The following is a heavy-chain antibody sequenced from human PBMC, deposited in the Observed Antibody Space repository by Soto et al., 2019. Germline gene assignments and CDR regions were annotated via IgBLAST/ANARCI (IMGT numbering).Heavy chain of an antibody. D-gene: IGHD4-4*01. CDR1: GYTFNNYG. Sequence: QVQLVQSGGEVKNPGASVKVSCKASGYTFNNYGISWVRQAPGQGLEWMGWISAYNGDTNYAQKVQSRATMTTDTSTSTAYMELRSLRSDDTAVYYCARDSLGTETTSWLDPWGQGTLVTVSS. V-gene: IGHV1-18*01. CDR2: ISAYNGDT. CDR3: ARDSLGTETTSWLDP. J-gene: IGHJ5*02.